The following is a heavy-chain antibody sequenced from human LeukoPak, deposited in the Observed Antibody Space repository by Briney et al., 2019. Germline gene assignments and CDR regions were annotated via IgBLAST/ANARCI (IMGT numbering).Heavy chain of an antibody. Sequence: GGSLRLSCAASGFAFSSYWMHWVRQAPGKGLVWVSRINSDGSSTSYADSVKGRFTISRDNAKNMLYLQMNSLRAEDTAVYYCASGYCSSTSCQTGVGRAYYYYYGMDVWGQGTTVTVSS. CDR3: ASGYCSSTSCQTGVGRAYYYYYGMDV. CDR1: GFAFSSYW. J-gene: IGHJ6*02. D-gene: IGHD2-2*01. CDR2: INSDGSST. V-gene: IGHV3-74*01.